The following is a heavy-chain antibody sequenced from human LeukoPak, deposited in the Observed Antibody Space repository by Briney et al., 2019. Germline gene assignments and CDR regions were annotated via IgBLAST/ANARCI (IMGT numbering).Heavy chain of an antibody. D-gene: IGHD3-10*01. J-gene: IGHJ4*02. CDR3: AIRRWGSGTLDY. V-gene: IGHV4-39*07. CDR2: IYYSGST. CDR1: GGSISSSSYY. Sequence: PSETLSLTCTVSGGSISSSSYYWGWIRQPPGKGLEWIGSIYYSGSTNYNPSLKSRVTISVDTSKNQFSLKLSSVTAADTAVYYCAIRRWGSGTLDYWGQGTLVTVSS.